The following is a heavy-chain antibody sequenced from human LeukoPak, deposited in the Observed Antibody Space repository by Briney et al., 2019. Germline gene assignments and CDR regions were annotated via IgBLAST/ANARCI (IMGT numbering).Heavy chain of an antibody. CDR1: GCTFSSYV. J-gene: IGHJ4*02. D-gene: IGHD3-22*01. V-gene: IGHV3-30*18. Sequence: PGGSLRLSCSASGCTFSSYVMHWVRQAPGKGLEWVAVLSFDGSNKYYADSVKGRFTISRDNSKNTLYLQMNSLRDEDTAVYYCAKDKSSSGYWYYFDYWGQGTLVTVSS. CDR2: LSFDGSNK. CDR3: AKDKSSSGYWYYFDY.